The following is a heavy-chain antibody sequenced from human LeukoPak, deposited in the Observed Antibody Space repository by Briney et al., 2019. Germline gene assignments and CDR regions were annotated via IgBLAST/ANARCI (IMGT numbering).Heavy chain of an antibody. CDR3: ARGENFAFDI. V-gene: IGHV3-74*01. Sequence: GGSLRLSCAASGFTFSSYWMHWVRQAPGKGLVWVSRIDSDGSITTYADSVKGRFAISRDNAKNTLYLQMTSLRAEDTAVYSCARGENFAFDIWGQGTMVTVCS. CDR1: GFTFSSYW. J-gene: IGHJ3*02. CDR2: IDSDGSIT.